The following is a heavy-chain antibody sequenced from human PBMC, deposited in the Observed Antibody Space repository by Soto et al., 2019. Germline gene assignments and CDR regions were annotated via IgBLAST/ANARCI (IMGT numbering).Heavy chain of an antibody. CDR3: SKDWTPALRFTAHGAFDI. J-gene: IGHJ3*02. D-gene: IGHD5-12*01. CDR2: ISWNSGSI. V-gene: IGHV3-9*01. Sequence: EVQLVESGGGLVQPGRSLRLSCAASGFTFDDYAMHWVRQAPGKGLEWVSGISWNSGSIGYADSVKGRFTISRDNAKNYLYLKLNSLRAEDTALYYCSKDWTPALRFTAHGAFDIWGQGTMVTVSS. CDR1: GFTFDDYA.